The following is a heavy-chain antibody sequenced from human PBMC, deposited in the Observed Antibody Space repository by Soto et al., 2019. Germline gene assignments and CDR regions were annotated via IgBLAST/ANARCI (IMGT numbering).Heavy chain of an antibody. Sequence: EVQLVESGGGLVKPGGYLRLSCAASGFTFSSYSMNWVRQAPGKGLEWVSSISSSSSYIYYADSVKGRFTSPRDNANNSLYLQMNSLRAEDTAVYYCARGRGPGGSYYDYWGQGTLVTVSS. CDR1: GFTFSSYS. J-gene: IGHJ4*02. CDR2: ISSSSSYI. CDR3: ARGRGPGGSYYDY. D-gene: IGHD1-26*01. V-gene: IGHV3-21*01.